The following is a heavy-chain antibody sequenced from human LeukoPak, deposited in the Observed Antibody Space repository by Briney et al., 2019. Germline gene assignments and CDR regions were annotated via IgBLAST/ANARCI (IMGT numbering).Heavy chain of an antibody. J-gene: IGHJ6*04. CDR2: IWYDGSNK. CDR1: GFTFSSYG. V-gene: IGHV3-33*01. Sequence: PGRSLRLSCAASGFTFSSYGMHWVRQAPGKGLEWVAVIWYDGSNKYYADSVKGRFTISRDDSKNTLYLQMNSLRAEDTAVYYCARDFRNYYYYGMDVWGKGTTVTVSP. CDR3: ARDFRNYYYYGMDV.